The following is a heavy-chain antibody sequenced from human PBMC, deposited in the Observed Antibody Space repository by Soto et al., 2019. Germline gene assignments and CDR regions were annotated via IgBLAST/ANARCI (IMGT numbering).Heavy chain of an antibody. Sequence: EVPLVESGGGSVNPGGSVRLSCAASGFTFTDAWMNWVRQVPGEGLEWVGHVKSQIDGGTTDSAAALDGRVTISRDDSKNMVYLQMNRLRTDDTAVYYCATGSARFDFWGQGTLVTVSS. V-gene: IGHV3-15*01. J-gene: IGHJ5*01. CDR3: ATGSARFDF. CDR1: GFTFTDAW. D-gene: IGHD6-6*01. CDR2: VKSQIDGGTT.